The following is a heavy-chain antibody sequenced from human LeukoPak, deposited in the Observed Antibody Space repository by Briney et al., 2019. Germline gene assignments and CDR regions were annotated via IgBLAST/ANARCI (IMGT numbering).Heavy chain of an antibody. V-gene: IGHV3-23*01. Sequence: GGSLRLSCAASGFTFSSYAMSWVRQAPGKGLEWVSAISGSGDSTYFADSVKGRFTISRDNSKNTLYLQMNSLRAEDTAVYYCAKRLGYSSSWCYFDYWGQETLVTVSS. D-gene: IGHD6-13*01. CDR2: ISGSGDST. CDR3: AKRLGYSSSWCYFDY. CDR1: GFTFSSYA. J-gene: IGHJ4*02.